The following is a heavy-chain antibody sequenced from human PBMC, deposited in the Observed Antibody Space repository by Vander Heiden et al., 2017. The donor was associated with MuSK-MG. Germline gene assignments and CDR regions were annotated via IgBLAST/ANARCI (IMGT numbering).Heavy chain of an antibody. CDR1: GFSLSTSGVG. D-gene: IGHD2-21*01. J-gene: IGHJ4*02. CDR2: IYWDDDK. Sequence: QITLKESGPTLVKPTQTLTLTCTFSGFSLSTSGVGVGWIRQPPGKALEWLALIYWDDDKRYSPSRKSRLTITKDTSKNQVVLTMTNMDPVDTATDYCAQNVMATVYFDYWGQGTLGTVSS. CDR3: AQNVMATVYFDY. V-gene: IGHV2-5*02.